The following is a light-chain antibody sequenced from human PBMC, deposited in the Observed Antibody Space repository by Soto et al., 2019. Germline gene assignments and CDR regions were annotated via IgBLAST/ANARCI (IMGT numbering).Light chain of an antibody. J-gene: IGLJ2*01. CDR2: DVS. V-gene: IGLV2-14*01. Sequence: QSVLTQPASVSGSPGQSITISCTGTSSDIGDYNYVSWYQQRPGKAPKLIIYDVSNRPSGVSDRFSGSLSGNTASLTISGLQPEYEADYYCSSYTGGSTVIFGGGTKLTVL. CDR3: SSYTGGSTVI. CDR1: SSDIGDYNY.